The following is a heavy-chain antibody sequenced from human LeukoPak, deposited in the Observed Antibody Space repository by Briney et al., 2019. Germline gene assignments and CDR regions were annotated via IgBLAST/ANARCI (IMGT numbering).Heavy chain of an antibody. CDR1: GYTFTGYY. D-gene: IGHD3-22*01. CDR3: ARGVYYDSSGSAFDI. Sequence: GASVKVSCKASGYTFTGYYMHWVRQAPGQGLEWMGWINPNSGGTNYAQKFQGRVTMTRDTSISTAYMELSRLRSDDTAVYYRARGVYYDSSGSAFDIWGQGTMVTVSS. V-gene: IGHV1-2*02. CDR2: INPNSGGT. J-gene: IGHJ3*02.